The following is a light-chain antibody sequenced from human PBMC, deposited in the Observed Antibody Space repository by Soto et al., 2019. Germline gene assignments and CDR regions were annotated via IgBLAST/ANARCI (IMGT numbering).Light chain of an antibody. CDR2: GAS. J-gene: IGKJ5*01. CDR3: MQGTHWPLIT. V-gene: IGKV3-11*01. CDR1: QSFRGL. Sequence: EVVLTQSPVTLSLSPGERATLSCRASQSFRGLLAWYQQKPGQAPRLLIYGASSRATGIPDRFSGSGSGTDFTLKISRVEAEDVGVYYCMQGTHWPLITFGQGTRLEI.